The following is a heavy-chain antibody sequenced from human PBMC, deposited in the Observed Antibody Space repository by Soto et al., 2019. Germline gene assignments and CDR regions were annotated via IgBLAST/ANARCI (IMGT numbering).Heavy chain of an antibody. J-gene: IGHJ5*02. CDR1: GGSIINYY. D-gene: IGHD5-12*01. V-gene: IGHV4-59*12. Sequence: PSETLSLTCTGSGGSIINYYWSWIRQPPGKGLEWIGYIYYSGTTSYNPSLRSRVTISVDTSKNQFSLKLSSVTAADTAVYWCARDPVDGYAFFDSWGQGALVTVS. CDR3: ARDPVDGYAFFDS. CDR2: IYYSGTT.